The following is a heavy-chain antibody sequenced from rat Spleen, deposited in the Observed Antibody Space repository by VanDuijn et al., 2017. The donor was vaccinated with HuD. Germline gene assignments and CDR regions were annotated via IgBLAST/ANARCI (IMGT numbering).Heavy chain of an antibody. CDR3: ARWAYYYSGPFDY. D-gene: IGHD1-1*01. CDR1: GFTFSNYG. Sequence: EVQLVESGGGLVQPGRSLKLSCAASGFTFSNYGMHWIRQAPTKGLEWVATISYDGSRTYYRDSVKGRFTISRDNAKSTLYLQMDSLRSEDTATYYCARWAYYYSGPFDYWGQGVMVTVSS. J-gene: IGHJ2*01. CDR2: ISYDGSRT. V-gene: IGHV5-29*01.